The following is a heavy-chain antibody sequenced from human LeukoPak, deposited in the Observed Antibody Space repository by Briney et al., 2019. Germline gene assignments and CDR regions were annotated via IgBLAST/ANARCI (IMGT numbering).Heavy chain of an antibody. CDR3: ARYSSSNFDY. CDR1: GFTVSSNY. D-gene: IGHD6-6*01. V-gene: IGHV3-53*01. J-gene: IGHJ4*02. CDR2: IYSGGST. Sequence: PGGSLRLSCAASGFTVSSNYMSWVRQAPGKGLEWVSVIYSGGSTYYADSVKGRFTISRDNSKNTLYLQMNSLRAEDTAVYHCARYSSSNFDYWGQGTLVTVSS.